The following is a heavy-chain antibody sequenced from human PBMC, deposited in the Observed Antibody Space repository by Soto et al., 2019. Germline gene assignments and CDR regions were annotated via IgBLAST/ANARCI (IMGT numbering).Heavy chain of an antibody. J-gene: IGHJ4*02. CDR1: GGTFSSYA. Sequence: SVKVSCKASGGTFSSYAISWVRQAPGQRLEWMGGIIPIFGTANYAQKFQGRVTITADESTSTAYMELSSLRSEDMAVYYCASLAIFGVADFGYWGQGTLVTVSS. D-gene: IGHD3-3*01. CDR2: IIPIFGTA. V-gene: IGHV1-69*13. CDR3: ASLAIFGVADFGY.